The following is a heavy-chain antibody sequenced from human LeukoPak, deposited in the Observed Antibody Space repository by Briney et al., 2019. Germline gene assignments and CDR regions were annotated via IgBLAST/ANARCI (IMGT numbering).Heavy chain of an antibody. V-gene: IGHV1-18*01. CDR2: ISAYNGNT. CDR1: GYTFTSNG. J-gene: IGHJ4*02. Sequence: ASVKVSCKASGYTFTSNGINWVRQAPGQGLEWMGWISAYNGNTNYAQKLQGRVTMTTDTSTSTAYMELRSLRSDDTAVYFCARVPAAGIAVAGPDYWGQGTLVTVSS. CDR3: ARVPAAGIAVAGPDY. D-gene: IGHD6-19*01.